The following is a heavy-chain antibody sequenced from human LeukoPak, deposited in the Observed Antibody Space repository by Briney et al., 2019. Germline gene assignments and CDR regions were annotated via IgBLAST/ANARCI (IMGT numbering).Heavy chain of an antibody. V-gene: IGHV3-23*01. CDR1: GFTFSSYA. Sequence: PGASLRLSCAASGFTFSSYAMSWVRQAPGKGLEWVSAISGSGGSTYYADSVKGRLTISRDNSKNTLYLQMNSLRAEDTAVYYCAKDDSSDYYSDAFDIWGQGTMVTVSS. J-gene: IGHJ3*02. D-gene: IGHD3-22*01. CDR3: AKDDSSDYYSDAFDI. CDR2: ISGSGGST.